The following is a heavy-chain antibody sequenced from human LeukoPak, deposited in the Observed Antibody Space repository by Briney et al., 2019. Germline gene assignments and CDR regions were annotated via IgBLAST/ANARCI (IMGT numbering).Heavy chain of an antibody. CDR1: GFTFSSYA. V-gene: IGHV3-23*01. Sequence: PGGSLRLFCAASGFTFSSYAMSSVRQAPGKGLEWVSAISGSGGSTYYADSVKGRFTISRDNSKNTLYLQMNSLRAEDTAVYYCAKTLGYCSSTSCKPRDYWGQGTLVTVSS. D-gene: IGHD2-2*01. J-gene: IGHJ4*02. CDR3: AKTLGYCSSTSCKPRDY. CDR2: ISGSGGST.